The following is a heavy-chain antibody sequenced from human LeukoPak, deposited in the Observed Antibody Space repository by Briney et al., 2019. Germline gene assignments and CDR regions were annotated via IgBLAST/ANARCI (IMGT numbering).Heavy chain of an antibody. CDR2: FDPEDGET. CDR3: ATDRYYYDSSGLFDY. V-gene: IGHV1-24*01. J-gene: IGHJ4*02. D-gene: IGHD3-22*01. Sequence: ASVKVSCKVSGYTLTELSMHWVRQAPGKGLEWMGGFDPEDGETIYAQKFQGRVTMTEETSTDTAYMELSSLRSEDTAVYYCATDRYYYDSSGLFDYWGQGTLVTVSS. CDR1: GYTLTELS.